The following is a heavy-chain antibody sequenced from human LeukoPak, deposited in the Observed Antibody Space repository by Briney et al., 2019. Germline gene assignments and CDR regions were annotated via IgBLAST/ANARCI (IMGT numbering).Heavy chain of an antibody. J-gene: IGHJ4*02. D-gene: IGHD3-10*01. V-gene: IGHV4-59*12. CDR2: IYYSGST. CDR1: GGSISSYY. Sequence: SETLSLTCTVSGGSISSYYWSWIRQPPGKGLEWIGSIYYSGSTYYNPSLKSRVTISVDTSKNQFSLKLSSVTAADTAVYYCARDVGMVRGVNFDYWGQGTLVTVSS. CDR3: ARDVGMVRGVNFDY.